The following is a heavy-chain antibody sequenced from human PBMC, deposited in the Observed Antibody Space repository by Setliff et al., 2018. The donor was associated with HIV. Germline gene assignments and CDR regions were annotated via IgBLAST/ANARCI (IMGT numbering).Heavy chain of an antibody. CDR2: IYHSGST. Sequence: PSETLSLTCTVSGGSISSTTYYWGWIRQPPGKGLAWIGSIYHSGSTYYNPSLKSRVTISVDTSKNQFSLKLGSVTAADTAMYYCARGLGEMGTKIGNYFDYWGQGTLVTVSS. D-gene: IGHD1-1*01. CDR1: GGSISSTTYY. J-gene: IGHJ4*02. V-gene: IGHV4-39*07. CDR3: ARGLGEMGTKIGNYFDY.